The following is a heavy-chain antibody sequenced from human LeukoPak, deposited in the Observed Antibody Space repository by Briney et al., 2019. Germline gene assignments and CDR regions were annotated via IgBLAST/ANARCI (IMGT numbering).Heavy chain of an antibody. CDR3: ARLCSIRWCLHDWFDP. D-gene: IGHD2-21*01. CDR1: GGSISSYY. J-gene: IGHJ5*02. CDR2: IYYSGST. Sequence: SETLSLTCTVSGGSISSYYWSCIRQPPGKGLEWIGYIYYSGSTNYNPSLKSRVTISVDTSKNQFSLKLSSVTAADTAVYYCARLCSIRWCLHDWFDPWGQGTLVTVSS. V-gene: IGHV4-59*01.